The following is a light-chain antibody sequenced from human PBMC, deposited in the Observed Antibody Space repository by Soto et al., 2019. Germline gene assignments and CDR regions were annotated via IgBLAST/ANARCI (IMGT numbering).Light chain of an antibody. CDR1: QTISSW. J-gene: IGKJ1*01. V-gene: IGKV1-5*03. Sequence: DIQRTQSPSTLSGSVGDRVTITCRASQTISSWLAWYQQKPGKAPKLLIYKASTLKSGVPSRFSGSGSGTEFTLTISSLEPEDFAVYYCQQRSNWAWTVGQGTKVDIK. CDR2: KAS. CDR3: QQRSNWAWT.